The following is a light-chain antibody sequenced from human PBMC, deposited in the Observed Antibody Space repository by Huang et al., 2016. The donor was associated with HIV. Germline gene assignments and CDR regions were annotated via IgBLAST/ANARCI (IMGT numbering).Light chain of an antibody. CDR2: STS. CDR3: LQDHIYPWT. Sequence: AIQMTQSPASLSASVGDRVTITCRASQDIGNALGWDQQRLGKAPKLLVSSTSHLQSGVPSRFTGSGSATHFTLTISGLQPEDFAVYYCLQDHIYPWTFGQGTKVEI. CDR1: QDIGNA. V-gene: IGKV1-6*01. J-gene: IGKJ1*01.